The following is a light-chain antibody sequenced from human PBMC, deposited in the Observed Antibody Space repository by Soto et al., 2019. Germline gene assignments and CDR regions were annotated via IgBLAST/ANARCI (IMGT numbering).Light chain of an antibody. J-gene: IGKJ5*01. Sequence: IVMIQSPLSLPVTPGEPASISCRSSQSLLHSNGYNYLNWYLQKPGQSPQLLIYLGSDRSSGVPDRVSGSGSGTDFTLTIGRVEAEDVGVYYCMQALETPITFGQGTRLEIK. CDR1: QSLLHSNGYNY. CDR3: MQALETPIT. CDR2: LGS. V-gene: IGKV2-28*01.